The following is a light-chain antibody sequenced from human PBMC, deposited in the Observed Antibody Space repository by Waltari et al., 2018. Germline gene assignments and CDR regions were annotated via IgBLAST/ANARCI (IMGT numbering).Light chain of an antibody. J-gene: IGKJ3*01. CDR3: QQYNNWPLFT. CDR1: EMVVLH. V-gene: IGKV3-15*01. Sequence: KASEMVVLHLSWYRHNPCQAPRLLSYGASTRATGIPARFSGSGSGTEFILTISSMQSEDFAVYYCQQYNNWPLFTFGPGTKVDIK. CDR2: GAS.